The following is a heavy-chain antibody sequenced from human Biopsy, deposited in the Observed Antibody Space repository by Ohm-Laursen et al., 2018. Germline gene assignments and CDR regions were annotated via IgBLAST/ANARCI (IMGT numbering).Heavy chain of an antibody. V-gene: IGHV3-66*01. J-gene: IGHJ4*02. D-gene: IGHD6-19*01. CDR1: GFTVSSNY. CDR3: ARGGIAVAGTNFDY. Sequence: SLRLSCSASGFTVSSNYMSWVRQAPGKGLEWVSVIYSGGSTYYADSVKGRVTISRDNSKNTLYLQMNSLRPEDTVVYYCARGGIAVAGTNFDYWGQGTLVTVSS. CDR2: IYSGGST.